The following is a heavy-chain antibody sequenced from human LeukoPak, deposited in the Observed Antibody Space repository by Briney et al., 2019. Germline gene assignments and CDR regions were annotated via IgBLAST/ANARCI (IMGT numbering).Heavy chain of an antibody. CDR1: GFTFSSYS. CDR2: ISSSSSTI. Sequence: GGSLRLSCAASGFTFSSYSMNWVRQAPGKGLEWVSYISSSSSTIYYADSVKGRFTLSRDNSKNTLYLQMNSLRAEDTAVYYCARVVLYYDFWSAYFHDWGQGTLVTVSS. CDR3: ARVVLYYDFWSAYFHD. V-gene: IGHV3-48*01. J-gene: IGHJ4*02. D-gene: IGHD3-3*01.